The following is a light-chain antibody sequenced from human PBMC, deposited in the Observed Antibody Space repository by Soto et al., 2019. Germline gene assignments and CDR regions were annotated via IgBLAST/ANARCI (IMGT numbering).Light chain of an antibody. J-gene: IGKJ4*01. Sequence: EIVLTQSPATLSLSAGERATLSCRASQSVVTYLAWYQHKPGQAPRLLIYDASNRATGIPARVSGSGSGTDFTLSISSLEPEDFEVYYCQQRSTWPLTFGGGTKVEIK. V-gene: IGKV3-11*01. CDR2: DAS. CDR1: QSVVTY. CDR3: QQRSTWPLT.